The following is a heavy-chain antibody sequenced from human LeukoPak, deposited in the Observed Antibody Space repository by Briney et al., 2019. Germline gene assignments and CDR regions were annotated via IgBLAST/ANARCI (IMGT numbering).Heavy chain of an antibody. CDR1: GYTFTSYD. CDR3: ARGLLRLVPAAMARPQNPVASSSWYPHDY. J-gene: IGHJ4*02. Sequence: VKVSCKASGYTFTSYDINWVRQATGQGLEWMGWMNPNSGNTGYAQKFQGRVTMTRNTSISTAYMELSSLRSEDTAVYYCARGLLRLVPAAMARPQNPVASSSWYPHDYWGQGTLVTVSS. CDR2: MNPNSGNT. V-gene: IGHV1-8*01. D-gene: IGHD2-2*01.